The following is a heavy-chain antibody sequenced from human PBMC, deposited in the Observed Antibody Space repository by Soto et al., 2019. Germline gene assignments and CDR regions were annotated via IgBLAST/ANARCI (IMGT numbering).Heavy chain of an antibody. J-gene: IGHJ6*02. Sequence: PSETLSLTCIVSGGSISGGGYYWSWIRQPPGKGLEWIGYIYFRGSTYYNPSLKSRVTISLDTSKNQFSLNLSSVTAADTAVYYCARDQSDHWNFGQNYYYGLDVWGQGTTVTVSS. CDR1: GGSISGGGYY. CDR2: IYFRGST. V-gene: IGHV4-30-4*01. D-gene: IGHD1-7*01. CDR3: ARDQSDHWNFGQNYYYGLDV.